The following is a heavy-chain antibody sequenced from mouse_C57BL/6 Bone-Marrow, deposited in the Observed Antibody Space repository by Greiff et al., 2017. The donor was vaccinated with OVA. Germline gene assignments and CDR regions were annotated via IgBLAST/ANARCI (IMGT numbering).Heavy chain of an antibody. CDR1: GYTFTHYY. CDR2: INPNNGGT. V-gene: IGHV1-26*01. J-gene: IGHJ3*01. CDR3: ARRWLIFWFAY. D-gene: IGHD1-1*02. Sequence: EVQLQQSGPELVKPGASVKISCKASGYTFTHYYMNWVKQSHGKSLEWIGDINPNNGGTSYNQKFKGKATLTVDKSSSTAYMELRSLTSEDSAVYYCARRWLIFWFAYWGQGTLVTVSA.